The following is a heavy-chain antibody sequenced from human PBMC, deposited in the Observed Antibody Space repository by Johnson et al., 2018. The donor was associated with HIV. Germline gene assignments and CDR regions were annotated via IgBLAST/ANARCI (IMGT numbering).Heavy chain of an antibody. CDR2: ISSSGSTL. CDR3: ASWGILYDAFDI. J-gene: IGHJ3*02. Sequence: QVQLVESGGGLVKPGGSLRLSCAASGFTFSDYYMSWIRQAPGKGLEWVSYISSSGSTLYYADSVQGRFPISRDNAKNSLYLQMNSLRAEDTAVYYCASWGILYDAFDIWGQGTMVTVSS. V-gene: IGHV3-11*04. D-gene: IGHD2-8*01. CDR1: GFTFSDYY.